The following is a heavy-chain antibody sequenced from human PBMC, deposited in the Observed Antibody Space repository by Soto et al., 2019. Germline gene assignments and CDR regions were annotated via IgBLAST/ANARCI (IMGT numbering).Heavy chain of an antibody. V-gene: IGHV4-30-4*01. Sequence: SETLSLTCTVSGGSISSGDYYWSWIRQPPGKGLEWIGYIYYSGSTYYNPSLKSRVTISVDTSKNQFSLKLSSVTAADTAVYYCARDGKVYGSGRHYYYGMDVWGQGTTVTVYS. CDR2: IYYSGST. D-gene: IGHD3-10*01. CDR1: GGSISSGDYY. CDR3: ARDGKVYGSGRHYYYGMDV. J-gene: IGHJ6*02.